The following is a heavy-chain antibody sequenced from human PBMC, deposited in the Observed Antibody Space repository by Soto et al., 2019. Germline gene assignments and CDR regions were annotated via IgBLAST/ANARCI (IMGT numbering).Heavy chain of an antibody. V-gene: IGHV3-23*01. CDR3: AIDRRAGGNYGFYSDF. D-gene: IGHD1-7*01. CDR2: SSATGAGT. CDR1: GFTFSSYG. Sequence: EVQLLESGGGLVQPGGSLRLSCAASGFTFSSYGMTWVRQAPGKGLEWVSFSSATGAGTYYADYVKGRFTISRDNSKSTLYLQLTSLRADDTAVYYCAIDRRAGGNYGFYSDFWGQGALVIVSS. J-gene: IGHJ4*02.